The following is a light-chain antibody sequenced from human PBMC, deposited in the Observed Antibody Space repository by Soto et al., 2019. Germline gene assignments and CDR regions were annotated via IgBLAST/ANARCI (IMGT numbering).Light chain of an antibody. CDR1: SSDVGGYDF. Sequence: QSALTQPPSASGSPGQSVTISCTGTSSDVGGYDFVSWYQQHPGKAPKILIYEVSKRASGVPDRFSGSKSGNTASLTVSGLQPDDEADYYCNSYGGNTNVVFGGGTKPPS. CDR3: NSYGGNTNVV. CDR2: EVS. V-gene: IGLV2-8*01. J-gene: IGLJ2*01.